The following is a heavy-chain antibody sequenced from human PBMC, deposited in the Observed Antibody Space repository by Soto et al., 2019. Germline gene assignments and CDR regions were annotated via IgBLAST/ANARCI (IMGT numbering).Heavy chain of an antibody. V-gene: IGHV4-39*01. CDR2: IYYSGST. Sequence: PSETLSLTCTVSGGSISSSSYYWGWIRQPPGKGLEWIGSIYYSGSTYYNPSLKSRVTISVDTSKNQFSLKLSSVTAADTAVYYCARYQLRMDAFDIWGQGTMVTVSS. CDR1: GGSISSSSYY. J-gene: IGHJ3*02. D-gene: IGHD1-1*01. CDR3: ARYQLRMDAFDI.